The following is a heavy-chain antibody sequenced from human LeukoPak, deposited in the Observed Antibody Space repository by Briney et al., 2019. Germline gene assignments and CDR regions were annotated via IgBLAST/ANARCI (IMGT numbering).Heavy chain of an antibody. J-gene: IGHJ4*02. CDR3: VKDTIFTVDPFDY. V-gene: IGHV3-30*02. D-gene: IGHD3-3*01. CDR2: IKYDGSKT. Sequence: GGSLRLSCAASGFTFSTYSMNWVRQAPGKGLEWLAFIKYDGSKTEYEESVKGRFSVSRDNSKNTLYLDMNSLRIEDTAVYYCVKDTIFTVDPFDYWGQGTLVSVSS. CDR1: GFTFSTYS.